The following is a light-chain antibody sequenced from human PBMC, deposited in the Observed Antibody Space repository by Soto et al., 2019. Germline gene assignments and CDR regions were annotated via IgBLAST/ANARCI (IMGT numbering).Light chain of an antibody. CDR2: AAS. V-gene: IGKV3-11*01. Sequence: EIVLTQSPATLSLSPGERATLSCRASQSVSSYLAWYQQKPGQAPRLLIFAASRRATDIPDRFSGSGSGTDFTLTISSLEPEDFAVYYCQQRGTFGGGTKVDIK. J-gene: IGKJ4*01. CDR3: QQRGT. CDR1: QSVSSY.